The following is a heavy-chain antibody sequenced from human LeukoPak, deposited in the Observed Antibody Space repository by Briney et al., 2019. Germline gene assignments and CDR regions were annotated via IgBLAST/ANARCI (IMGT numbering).Heavy chain of an antibody. CDR3: ARVGPPTRKWLLQEGYFDY. J-gene: IGHJ4*02. V-gene: IGHV1-69*13. Sequence: VASVKVSCKASGGTFSSYAISWVRQAPGQGLEWMGGIIPIFGTANYAQKFQGRVTITADESTSTAYMELSSLRSEDTAVYYCARVGPPTRKWLLQEGYFDYWGQGTLVTVSS. CDR2: IIPIFGTA. D-gene: IGHD5-12*01. CDR1: GGTFSSYA.